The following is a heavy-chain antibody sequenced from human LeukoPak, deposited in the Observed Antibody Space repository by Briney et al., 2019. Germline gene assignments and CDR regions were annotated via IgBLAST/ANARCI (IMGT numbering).Heavy chain of an antibody. CDR2: IYTGDSDT. J-gene: IGHJ4*02. V-gene: IGHV5-51*01. CDR1: GYTFTSFF. CDR3: ARPITGAGTDLGY. Sequence: GESLKISCKASGYTFTSFFIGWVRQMPGQGLEWMGIIYTGDSDTRYSPSFQGQVTISVDKSISTAYLQWRSLKASDTAMYYCARPITGAGTDLGYWGQGTLVTVSS. D-gene: IGHD6-13*01.